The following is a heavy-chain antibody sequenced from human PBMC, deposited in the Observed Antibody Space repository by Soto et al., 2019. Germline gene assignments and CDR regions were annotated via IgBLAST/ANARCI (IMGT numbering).Heavy chain of an antibody. Sequence: GGSLRLSCAASGFTFSTYAMTWVRQAPGKGLEWVSTVSASGESTYYADSVKGRFTVSRDNSKNTLYLQMNSSVTAADTAVYYCARGISVYYDILTGSVVGYFDYWGQGTLVTVSS. J-gene: IGHJ4*02. CDR3: ARGISVYYDILTGSVVGYFDY. V-gene: IGHV3-23*01. D-gene: IGHD3-9*01. CDR2: VSASGEST. CDR1: GFTFSTYA.